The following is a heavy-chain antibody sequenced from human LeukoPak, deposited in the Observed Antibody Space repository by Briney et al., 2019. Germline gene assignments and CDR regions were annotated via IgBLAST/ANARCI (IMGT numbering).Heavy chain of an antibody. V-gene: IGHV4-39*01. CDR2: IYYSGST. D-gene: IGHD3-10*01. CDR3: AKGRGAFDI. Sequence: ETLSLTCTVSGGSISNRIYYWGWVRQPPGKGLEWIGSIYYSGSTYYNPSLKSRVAISVDTSKNQFSLKLSSVTAADTAVYYCAKGRGAFDIWGQGTMVTVSS. J-gene: IGHJ3*02. CDR1: GGSISNRIYY.